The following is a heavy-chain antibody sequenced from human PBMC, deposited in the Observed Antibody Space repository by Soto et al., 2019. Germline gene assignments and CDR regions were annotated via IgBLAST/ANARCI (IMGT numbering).Heavy chain of an antibody. D-gene: IGHD2-15*01. J-gene: IGHJ6*02. CDR1: GGSFSGYY. Sequence: QVQLQQWGAGLLKPSETLSLTCAVYGGSFSGYYWSWIRQPPGKGLEWIGEINHSGSTNYNPSLKSRVTISVDTSKNQFSLKLSSVTAADTAVYYCARRGRNCSGGSCYNPYYYYSMDVWGQGTTVTVSS. V-gene: IGHV4-34*01. CDR3: ARRGRNCSGGSCYNPYYYYSMDV. CDR2: INHSGST.